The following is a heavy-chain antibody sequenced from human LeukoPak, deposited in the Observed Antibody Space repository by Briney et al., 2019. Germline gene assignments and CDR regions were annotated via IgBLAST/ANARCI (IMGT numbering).Heavy chain of an antibody. CDR2: ISSISSYR. CDR3: SKDRCSNGIGCYYYYMEV. D-gene: IGHD2-8*01. CDR1: RFTYSSLT. Sequence: GRSLRLSYAASRFTYSSLTMNWVRQARGKGLEGVSYISSISSYRDAADSVKSLLTISRDNARKSLYLRMNGLRAEDTAVYYCSKDRCSNGIGCYYYYMEVWGKGTTVTISS. V-gene: IGHV3-21*01. J-gene: IGHJ6*03.